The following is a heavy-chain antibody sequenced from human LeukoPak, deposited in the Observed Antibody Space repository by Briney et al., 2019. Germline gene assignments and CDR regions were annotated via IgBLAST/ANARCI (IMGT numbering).Heavy chain of an antibody. CDR1: GGSFSGYY. Sequence: SETLSLTCAVYGGSFSGYYWSWIRQPPGKGLEWIGEINHSGGTNCNPSLKSRVTISVDTSKNQFSLKLSSVTAADTAVYYCARGSRWRYSSSSLNAFDIWGQGTMVTVSS. CDR3: ARGSRWRYSSSSLNAFDI. CDR2: INHSGGT. D-gene: IGHD6-6*01. J-gene: IGHJ3*02. V-gene: IGHV4-34*01.